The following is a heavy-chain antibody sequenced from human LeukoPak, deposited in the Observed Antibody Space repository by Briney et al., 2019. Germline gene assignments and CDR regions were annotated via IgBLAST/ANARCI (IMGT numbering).Heavy chain of an antibody. V-gene: IGHV3-23*01. CDR3: AKDLRVYSSSH. D-gene: IGHD6-6*01. J-gene: IGHJ4*02. Sequence: GGSLRLSCAAPGFTFSSYAMSWVRQAPGKGLEWVSAISGSGGSTYYADSAKGRFTISRDNSKNTLYLQMNSLRAEDTAVYYCAKDLRVYSSSHWGQGTLVTVSS. CDR1: GFTFSSYA. CDR2: ISGSGGST.